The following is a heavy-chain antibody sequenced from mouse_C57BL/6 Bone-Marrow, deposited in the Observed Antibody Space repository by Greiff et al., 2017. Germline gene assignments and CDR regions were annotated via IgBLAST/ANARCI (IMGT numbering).Heavy chain of an antibody. CDR3: ARDPSTMITKDAMDY. D-gene: IGHD2-4*01. Sequence: VHLVESGPGLVAPSQSLSITCTVSGFSLTSYGVHWVRQPPGKGLEWLGVIWAGGSTNYNSALMSRLSISKDNSKSQFFLKMNSLQTDYTAMYYCARDPSTMITKDAMDYWGQGTSVTVSS. CDR2: IWAGGST. J-gene: IGHJ4*01. V-gene: IGHV2-9*02. CDR1: GFSLTSYG.